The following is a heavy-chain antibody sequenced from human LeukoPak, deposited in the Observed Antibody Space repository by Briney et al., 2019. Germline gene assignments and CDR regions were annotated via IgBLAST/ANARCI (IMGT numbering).Heavy chain of an antibody. CDR2: IYYSGST. CDR1: GGSISSYY. CDR3: ARDVSGGIFFDY. Sequence: PSETLFLTCTVSGGSISSYYWSWIRQPPGKGLEWIGYIYYSGSTNYNPSLKSRVTISVDTSKNQFSLKLSSVTAADTAVYYCARDVSGGIFFDYWGQGTLVTVSS. D-gene: IGHD3-3*01. V-gene: IGHV4-59*01. J-gene: IGHJ4*02.